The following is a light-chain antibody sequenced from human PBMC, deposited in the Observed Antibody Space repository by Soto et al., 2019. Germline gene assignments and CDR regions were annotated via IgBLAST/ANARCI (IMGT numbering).Light chain of an antibody. CDR3: SSYTSSNTVV. Sequence: QSALTQPASVSGSPGQSITISCTRTSSDVGGYNYVSWYLQHPGKAPKLMIYEVSNRPSGVSNRFSGSKSGNTASLTISGLQAEDEANYYCSSYTSSNTVVFGGGTKLTVL. J-gene: IGLJ2*01. CDR1: SSDVGGYNY. V-gene: IGLV2-14*01. CDR2: EVS.